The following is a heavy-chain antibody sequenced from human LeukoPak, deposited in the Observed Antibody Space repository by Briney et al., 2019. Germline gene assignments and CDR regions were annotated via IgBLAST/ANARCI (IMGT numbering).Heavy chain of an antibody. CDR3: GRKARIFGP. Sequence: TSETLSLTCTVSGYSISSVYWSWIRQPPGKGLEVIGYTYISGDTNYNPSLKGRVTISLDTSKNQLSLKMTSVTAAEPAVYFWGRKARIFGPLGQGTLVTVSS. V-gene: IGHV4-4*09. J-gene: IGHJ5*02. CDR2: TYISGDT. CDR1: GYSISSVY. D-gene: IGHD3-16*01.